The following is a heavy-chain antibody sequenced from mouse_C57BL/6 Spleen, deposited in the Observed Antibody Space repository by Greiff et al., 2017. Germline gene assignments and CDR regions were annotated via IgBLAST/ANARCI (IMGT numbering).Heavy chain of an antibody. J-gene: IGHJ2*01. CDR3: ARLIYYDPGYFDY. D-gene: IGHD2-4*01. CDR2: ISGGGGNT. V-gene: IGHV5-9*01. Sequence: EVKVEESGGGLVKPGGSLKLSCAASGFTFSSYTMSWVRQTPEKRLEWVATISGGGGNTYYPDSVKGRFTISRDNAKNTLYLQMSSLRSEDTALYYCARLIYYDPGYFDYWGQGTTLTVSS. CDR1: GFTFSSYT.